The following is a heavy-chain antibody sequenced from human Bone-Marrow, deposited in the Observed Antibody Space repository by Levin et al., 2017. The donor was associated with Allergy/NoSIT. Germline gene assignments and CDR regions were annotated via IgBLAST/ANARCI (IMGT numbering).Heavy chain of an antibody. CDR2: IHPNSGDT. CDR3: AKDMSGTWSDGGAVDY. V-gene: IGHV1-2*02. D-gene: IGHD1-26*01. CDR1: GYTFAGFY. J-gene: IGHJ4*02. Sequence: ASVKVSCKASGYTFAGFYIHWVRQAPGQGLEWRGWIHPNSGDTNYAQKFHDRVTVTRDTSINTAYMEMSRLTSDDTAIYYCAKDMSGTWSDGGAVDYWGQGTLVTVSS.